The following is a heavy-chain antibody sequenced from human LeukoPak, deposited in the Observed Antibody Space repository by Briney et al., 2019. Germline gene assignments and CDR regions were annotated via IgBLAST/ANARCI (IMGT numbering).Heavy chain of an antibody. CDR2: INPNSGGT. D-gene: IGHD2-2*01. CDR3: ASHPLGYCSSTSCLVRVNWFDP. Sequence: ASVKVSCKASGYTFTGYYMHWVRQAPGQGLEWMGRINPNSGGTNYAQKFQGRVTMTRDTSISTAYMELSRLRSDDTAVYYCASHPLGYCSSTSCLVRVNWFDPWGQGTLVTVSS. J-gene: IGHJ5*02. V-gene: IGHV1-2*06. CDR1: GYTFTGYY.